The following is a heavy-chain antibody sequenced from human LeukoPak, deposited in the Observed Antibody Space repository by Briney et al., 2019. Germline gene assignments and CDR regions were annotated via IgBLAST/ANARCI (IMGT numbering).Heavy chain of an antibody. CDR3: ARDPLTGGDAFDI. CDR2: VSAYHGNT. D-gene: IGHD3-9*01. CDR1: GYTFTNYG. J-gene: IGHJ3*02. V-gene: IGHV1-18*04. Sequence: ASVKVSCKASGYTFTNYGISWVRQAPGQGREGLGWVSAYHGNTNYAQKLQGRVTMTTERSTNTVYMELRSLKSDDTAVYYCARDPLTGGDAFDIWGQGTMVTVSS.